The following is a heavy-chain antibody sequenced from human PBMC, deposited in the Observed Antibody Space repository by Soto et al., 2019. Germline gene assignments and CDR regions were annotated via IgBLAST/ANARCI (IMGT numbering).Heavy chain of an antibody. V-gene: IGHV3-23*01. CDR1: GFTFISYA. CDR2: ISGSGGST. D-gene: IGHD3-10*01. CDR3: AKGYRGNYYYYGMDV. Sequence: PGGSLRLSCAASGFTFISYAMSWVRQAPGKGLEWVSAISGSGGSTYYADSVKGRFTISRDNSKNTLYLQMNSLRAEDTAVYYCAKGYRGNYYYYGMDVWGQGTTVTVSS. J-gene: IGHJ6*02.